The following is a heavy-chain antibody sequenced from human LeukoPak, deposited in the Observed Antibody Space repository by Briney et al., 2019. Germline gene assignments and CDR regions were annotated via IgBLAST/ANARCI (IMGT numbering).Heavy chain of an antibody. V-gene: IGHV1-24*01. CDR2: FDPEDGET. J-gene: IGHJ6*03. CDR1: GYTLTELS. D-gene: IGHD3-10*01. CDR3: ATDRFMVRGVRGYYYYMDV. Sequence: ASVKVSCKVSGYTLTELSMHWVRQAPGKGLEWMGGFDPEDGETIYAQKFQGRVTMTEDTSTDTAYMELSSLRSEDTAVYYCATDRFMVRGVRGYYYYMDVWGKGTTVTVSS.